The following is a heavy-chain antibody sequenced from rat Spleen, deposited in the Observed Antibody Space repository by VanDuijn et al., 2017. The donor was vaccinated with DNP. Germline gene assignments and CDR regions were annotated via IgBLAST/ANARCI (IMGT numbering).Heavy chain of an antibody. Sequence: EVQLVESGGGLVQPGRSLKLSCVVSGFTFSYYWMTWIRHVPGKGLEWVASITSGGTTNYRDSVKGRFTISRDNAKNTLYLQMDSLRSEDSATYYCAREGDYYDGSFVDALDAWGQGTSVTVSS. CDR2: ITSGGTT. J-gene: IGHJ4*01. CDR1: GFTFSYYW. D-gene: IGHD1-12*02. CDR3: AREGDYYDGSFVDALDA. V-gene: IGHV5-31*01.